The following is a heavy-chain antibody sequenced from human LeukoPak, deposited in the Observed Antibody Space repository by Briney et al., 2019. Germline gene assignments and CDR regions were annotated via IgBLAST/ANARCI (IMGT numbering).Heavy chain of an antibody. J-gene: IGHJ4*02. Sequence: PSETLSLTCTVSGGSISSSTYYWGWVRQPPGKGLEWIGSIYFSENTYYNPSLKSRVTISVDTSKNQFSLKLTSVTAADTAVYYCARSPRGYCSGDTCYSRFDSWGQGTLATVSS. V-gene: IGHV4-39*07. CDR2: IYFSENT. D-gene: IGHD2-15*01. CDR1: GGSISSSTYY. CDR3: ARSPRGYCSGDTCYSRFDS.